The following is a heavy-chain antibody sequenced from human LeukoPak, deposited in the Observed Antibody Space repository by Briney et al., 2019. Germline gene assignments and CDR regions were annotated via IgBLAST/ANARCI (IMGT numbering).Heavy chain of an antibody. J-gene: IGHJ4*02. CDR2: INHSGST. D-gene: IGHD2-21*01. V-gene: IGHV4-39*07. CDR1: GGSISSSSYY. CDR3: ASAPGIAESY. Sequence: SETLSLTCTVSGGSISSSSYYWSWIRQPPGKGLEWIGEINHSGSTNYNPSLKSRVTISVDTSKNQFSLKLSSVTAADTAVYYCASAPGIAESYWGQGTLVTVSS.